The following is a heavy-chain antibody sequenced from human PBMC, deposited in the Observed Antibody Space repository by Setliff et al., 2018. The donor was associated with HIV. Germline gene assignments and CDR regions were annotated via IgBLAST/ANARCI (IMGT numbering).Heavy chain of an antibody. CDR3: AGTTPSSSSWYYYGMDV. J-gene: IGHJ6*04. D-gene: IGHD6-13*01. CDR1: GGTFSSYA. V-gene: IGHV1-69*05. Sequence: SVKVSCKASGGTFSSYAISWVRQAPGQGLEWMGGIIPIFGTANYAQKFQGRVTITTDESTSTAYMELSSLRSEDTAVYYCAGTTPSSSSWYYYGMDVWGKGTTVTVSS. CDR2: IIPIFGTA.